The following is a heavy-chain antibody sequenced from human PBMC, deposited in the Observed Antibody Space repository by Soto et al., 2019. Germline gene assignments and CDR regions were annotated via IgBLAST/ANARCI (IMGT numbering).Heavy chain of an antibody. V-gene: IGHV3-30*04. CDR1: VFTFSSHA. Sequence: QVQLVESGGGVVQPGRALRLSCAASVFTFSSHAMHWFRQAPGKGLEWLALISYDGRSEYYADSVKGRFTISRDNYKNTLYLQMNSVRAEDTAVYYCARVFITLIALNWLDPWGPGTLVTVSS. J-gene: IGHJ5*02. D-gene: IGHD3-22*01. CDR2: ISYDGRSE. CDR3: ARVFITLIALNWLDP.